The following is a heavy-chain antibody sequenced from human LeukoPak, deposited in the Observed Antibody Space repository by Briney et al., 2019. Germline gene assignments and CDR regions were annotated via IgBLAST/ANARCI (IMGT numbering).Heavy chain of an antibody. V-gene: IGHV1-2*02. Sequence: ASVTVSCKASGYTFTGYYMHWLRQAPGQGLEWMGWINPNTGGTNYAQNFQGRVTMTRDTSISTAYMELSRLRSDDTAVYYCARDEWLAHKHNWFDPWGQGTLVTVSS. CDR3: ARDEWLAHKHNWFDP. CDR2: INPNTGGT. D-gene: IGHD6-19*01. J-gene: IGHJ5*02. CDR1: GYTFTGYY.